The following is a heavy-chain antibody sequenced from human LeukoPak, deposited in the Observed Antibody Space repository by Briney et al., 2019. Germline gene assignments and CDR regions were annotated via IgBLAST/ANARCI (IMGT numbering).Heavy chain of an antibody. D-gene: IGHD3-22*01. V-gene: IGHV5-51*01. CDR3: PSPRGHYDSSAFDF. CDR1: GNSFTTYW. Sequence: GESLKISCKISGNSFTTYWIGWVRQMPGKGLEWMGIIYPGDSDTIYSPSFQGQVTISADRSIKTAYLQWSSLKASDTAMYYCPSPRGHYDSSAFDFWGQGTLVTVSS. CDR2: IYPGDSDT. J-gene: IGHJ4*02.